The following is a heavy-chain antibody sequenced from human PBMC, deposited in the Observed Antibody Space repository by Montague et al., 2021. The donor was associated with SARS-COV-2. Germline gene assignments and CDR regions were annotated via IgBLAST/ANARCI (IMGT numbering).Heavy chain of an antibody. Sequence: SETLSLTCTVSGGSISSYYWSWIRQPPGKGLEWIGYIYYSGGTNXXPSPKSRVTISVDTSKNQFSLKLSSVTAADTAVYYCAREVRYYYDSSGPGAFDIWGQGTMVTVSS. CDR1: GGSISSYY. J-gene: IGHJ3*02. D-gene: IGHD3-22*01. CDR2: IYYSGGT. CDR3: AREVRYYYDSSGPGAFDI. V-gene: IGHV4-59*01.